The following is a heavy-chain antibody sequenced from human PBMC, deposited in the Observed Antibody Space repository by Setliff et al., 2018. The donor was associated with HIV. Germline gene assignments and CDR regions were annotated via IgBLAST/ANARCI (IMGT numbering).Heavy chain of an antibody. D-gene: IGHD2-15*01. J-gene: IGHJ6*03. Sequence: ASVKVSCKASGYTFRDYGISWVRQAPRQGLEWVGRISAFNGNINYAQKFQGRLTMTRNTSTGTVYMELSSLRSEDTAVYYCARIGRTPYYYYYMDVWGKGTTVTVSS. CDR2: ISAFNGNI. V-gene: IGHV1-18*01. CDR1: GYTFRDYG. CDR3: ARIGRTPYYYYYMDV.